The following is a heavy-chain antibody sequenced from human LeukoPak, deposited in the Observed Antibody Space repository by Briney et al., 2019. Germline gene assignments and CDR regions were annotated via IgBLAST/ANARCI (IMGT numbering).Heavy chain of an antibody. Sequence: ASVKVSCKASGYTFTSYDINWVRQATGQGLEWMGWINPNSGNTGYAQKFQGRVTMTRNTSISTAYMELSSLRPEDTAVYYCARGRYCSGGSCYGDWFDPWGQGTLVTVSS. CDR1: GYTFTSYD. CDR2: INPNSGNT. J-gene: IGHJ5*02. V-gene: IGHV1-8*01. D-gene: IGHD2-15*01. CDR3: ARGRYCSGGSCYGDWFDP.